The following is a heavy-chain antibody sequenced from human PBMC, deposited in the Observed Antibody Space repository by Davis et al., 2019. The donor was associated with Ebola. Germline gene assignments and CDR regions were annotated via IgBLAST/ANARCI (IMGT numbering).Heavy chain of an antibody. J-gene: IGHJ3*01. CDR1: GYSFNTYW. D-gene: IGHD3-3*01. V-gene: IGHV5-51*01. CDR2: IYPGDSDP. CDR3: ARRVITTSGVAIGAFDV. Sequence: GESLKISCQGFGYSFNTYWIGWVRQMSGKGLEWMGIIYPGDSDPRYSPSFEGQVTFSADNSITTAYLQWNSLKASDTAIYYCARRVITTSGVAIGAFDVWGPGTMITVSA.